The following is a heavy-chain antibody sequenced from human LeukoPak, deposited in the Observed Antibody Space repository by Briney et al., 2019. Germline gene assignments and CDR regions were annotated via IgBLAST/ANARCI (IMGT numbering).Heavy chain of an antibody. Sequence: GGSLRLSCAASGFTFSDHYMDWVRQAPGKGLEWVGRSRNKANSYTTEYAASVKGRFTISRDDSKNSLYLKMNSLKTEDTAVYYCAKEGSYCSGGSCYSWFDPWGQGTLVTVSS. V-gene: IGHV3-72*01. D-gene: IGHD2-15*01. CDR1: GFTFSDHY. CDR2: SRNKANSYTT. J-gene: IGHJ5*02. CDR3: AKEGSYCSGGSCYSWFDP.